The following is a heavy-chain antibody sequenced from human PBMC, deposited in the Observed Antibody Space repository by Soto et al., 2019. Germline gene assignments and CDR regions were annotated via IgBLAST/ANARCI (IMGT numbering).Heavy chain of an antibody. CDR1: GFSLTNTGVT. J-gene: IGHJ5*01. V-gene: IGHV2-5*01. CDR2: AYWHDDK. CDR3: AHCLFESLAGPFDS. D-gene: IGHD3-16*01. Sequence: VTLKESAPSLLKSTQTLTPTCTFTGFSLTNTGVTVDWNHQPPGNGLEWLALAYWHDDKRYNSSLRNTLTIATDPCKNRVVLTLAYVGPLATATFYCAHCLFESLAGPFDSWGPGTLVTVSS.